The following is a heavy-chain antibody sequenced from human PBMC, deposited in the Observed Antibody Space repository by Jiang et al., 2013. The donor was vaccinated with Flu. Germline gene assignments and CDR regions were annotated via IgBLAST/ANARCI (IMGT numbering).Heavy chain of an antibody. CDR2: IMPIFRTP. CDR1: GDDFSSFV. J-gene: IGHJ6*02. CDR3: ARLLKRPKDYDYYYGMDV. V-gene: IGHV1-69*13. Sequence: GAEVKKPGSSVKVSCKVSGDDFSSFVFSWVRQAPGQGLEWMGGIMPIFRTPNYAQKLQGRVTITADESTSTVYMELRSLKSEDTAVYYCARLLKRPKDYDYYYGMDVWGQGPRSPSP. D-gene: IGHD5-12*01.